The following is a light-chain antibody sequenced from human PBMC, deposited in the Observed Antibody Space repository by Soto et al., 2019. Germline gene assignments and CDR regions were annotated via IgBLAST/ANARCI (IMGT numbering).Light chain of an antibody. V-gene: IGKV3-20*01. CDR3: QQYGSLSWT. Sequence: EIVLTQSPATLSLSPGERATLSCRASQSVSSNYLAWYQQKPGQAPRLLIYGASTRATGVPDRFSGSGSGTDFTLTISRLEPEDFAVYHCQQYGSLSWTFGQGTKVDSK. J-gene: IGKJ1*01. CDR2: GAS. CDR1: QSVSSNY.